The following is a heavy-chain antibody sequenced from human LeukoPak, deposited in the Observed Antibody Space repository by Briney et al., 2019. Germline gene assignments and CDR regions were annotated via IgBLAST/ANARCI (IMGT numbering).Heavy chain of an antibody. J-gene: IGHJ4*02. D-gene: IGHD6-19*01. CDR3: AKDRGGSSGWYLFDY. Sequence: PGGSLRLSCAASGFTFSSYGMHWVRQAPGKGLEWVAFIRYDGSNKYYADSVKGRFTISRDTSKNTLYLQMNSLRAEDTAVYYCAKDRGGSSGWYLFDYWGQGTLVTVSS. V-gene: IGHV3-30*02. CDR1: GFTFSSYG. CDR2: IRYDGSNK.